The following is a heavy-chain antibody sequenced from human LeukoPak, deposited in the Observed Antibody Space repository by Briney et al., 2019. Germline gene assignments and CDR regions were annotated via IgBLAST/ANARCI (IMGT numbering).Heavy chain of an antibody. CDR1: GFTFSSYA. Sequence: GGSLRLSCAASGFTFSSYAMHWVRQAPGKGLEWVAVISDDGRHNYYADSVKGRFTISRDNSKSTLYLQMNSLRDDDSAAYFCARVYLERLTAGYFDHWGQGTQVTVSP. CDR3: ARVYLERLTAGYFDH. V-gene: IGHV3-30*04. J-gene: IGHJ4*02. D-gene: IGHD2-8*01. CDR2: ISDDGRHN.